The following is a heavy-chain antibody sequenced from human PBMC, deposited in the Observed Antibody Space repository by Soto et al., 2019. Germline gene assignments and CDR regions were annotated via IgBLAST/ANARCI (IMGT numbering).Heavy chain of an antibody. V-gene: IGHV4-39*01. Sequence: PSETLSLTCTVSGGSISSSSYYWGWIRQPPGKGLEWIGSIYYSGSTYYNPSLKSRVTISVDTSKNQFSLKLSSVTAADTAVYYCARQRGDDILTLNYWGQGTLVTVS. CDR1: GGSISSSSYY. CDR3: ARQRGDDILTLNY. D-gene: IGHD3-9*01. CDR2: IYYSGST. J-gene: IGHJ4*02.